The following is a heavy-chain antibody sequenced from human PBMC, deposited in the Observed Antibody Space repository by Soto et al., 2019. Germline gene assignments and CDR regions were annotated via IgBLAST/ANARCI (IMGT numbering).Heavy chain of an antibody. CDR3: ARSYYYDSSGYFIRAPAFDI. CDR2: INPSCGSI. D-gene: IGHD3-22*01. CDR1: GYTFTSYY. V-gene: IGHV1-46*01. Sequence: ASVKVSCKASGYTFTSYYMHWVRQAPGQGLEWMGIINPSCGSISYAQKFQGRVTMTRDTSTSTVYMELSSLRSEDTAVYYCARSYYYDSSGYFIRAPAFDIWGQGTMVTVSS. J-gene: IGHJ3*02.